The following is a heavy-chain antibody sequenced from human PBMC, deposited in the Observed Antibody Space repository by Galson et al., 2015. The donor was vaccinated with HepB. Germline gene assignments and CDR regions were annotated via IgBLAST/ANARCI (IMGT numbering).Heavy chain of an antibody. CDR1: GYTFTAYF. D-gene: IGHD5/OR15-5a*01. CDR3: ARDAFSVRRDYYYGMDV. Sequence: SVKVSCKASGYTFTAYFINWVRQAPGRGLEWMGWINPDSGGTHYAQNFQGRVAMTRDTSIRTAYMELRGLRSDDTAVYYCARDAFSVRRDYYYGMDVWGQGTTVAVSS. J-gene: IGHJ6*02. V-gene: IGHV1-2*02. CDR2: INPDSGGT.